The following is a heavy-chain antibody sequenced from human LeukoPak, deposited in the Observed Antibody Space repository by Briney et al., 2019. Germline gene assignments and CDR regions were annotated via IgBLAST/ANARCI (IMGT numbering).Heavy chain of an antibody. Sequence: GGSLRLSCAASGFTFSSYAMSWVRQAPGKGLEWVSAISGSGGSTYYADPVKGRFTISRDSSKNTLYLQMNSLRAEDTAVYYCAKDSLVDYYDSSGYYTYFDYWGQGTLVTVSS. J-gene: IGHJ4*02. CDR2: ISGSGGST. V-gene: IGHV3-23*01. CDR3: AKDSLVDYYDSSGYYTYFDY. D-gene: IGHD3-22*01. CDR1: GFTFSSYA.